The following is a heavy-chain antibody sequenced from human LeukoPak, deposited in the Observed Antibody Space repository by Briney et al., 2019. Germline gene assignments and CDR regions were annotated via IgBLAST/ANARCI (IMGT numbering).Heavy chain of an antibody. Sequence: ASVKVSCKASGGTFSSYAISWVRQAPGQGLEWMGGIIPIFGTANYAQKFQGRVTITADESTSTAYMELSSLRSEDTAVYYCARALGPYSYSVRDVWAQGPTVTVSS. CDR3: ARALGPYSYSVRDV. J-gene: IGHJ6*02. CDR1: GGTFSSYA. CDR2: IIPIFGTA. V-gene: IGHV1-69*13.